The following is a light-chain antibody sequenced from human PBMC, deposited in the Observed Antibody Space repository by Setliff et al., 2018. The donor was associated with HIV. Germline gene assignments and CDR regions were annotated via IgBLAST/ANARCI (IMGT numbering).Light chain of an antibody. CDR2: EVN. J-gene: IGLJ1*01. V-gene: IGLV2-23*02. CDR3: CSYTPSTTYV. Sequence: QSVLTQPASVPGSPGQSSTISCTGTRSDIGTYDLVSWYRQYPGKAPKLIIYEVNRRPAGVSDRLSGSKSGNPASLTISGLRAEDESTYYCCSYTPSTTYVFGTGTKVTVL. CDR1: RSDIGTYDL.